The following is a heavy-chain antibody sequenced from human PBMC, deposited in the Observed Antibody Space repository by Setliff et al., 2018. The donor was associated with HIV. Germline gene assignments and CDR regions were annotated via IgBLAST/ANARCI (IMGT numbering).Heavy chain of an antibody. CDR3: AGENVDIVATTKAIDF. J-gene: IGHJ4*02. D-gene: IGHD5-12*01. Sequence: ETLSLTCAVSGGSISSDNWWTWVRQAPGKGLEWVASISSTGTYIYYADSMKGRFTISRDNAKNSLYLQMNSLRAEDTAVYYCAGENVDIVATTKAIDFWGQGTLVTVSS. CDR1: GGSISSDN. CDR2: ISSTGTYI. V-gene: IGHV3-21*01.